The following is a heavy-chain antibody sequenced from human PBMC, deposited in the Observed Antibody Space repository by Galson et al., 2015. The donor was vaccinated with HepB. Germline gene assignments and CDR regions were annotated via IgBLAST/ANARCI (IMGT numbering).Heavy chain of an antibody. CDR2: TYYRSRWYN. CDR1: GDSVSSNSAA. D-gene: IGHD6-6*01. J-gene: IGHJ4*02. Sequence: CAISGDSVSSNSAAWNWIRQSPSRGLEWLGRTYYRSRWYNDYAISVKSRITITPDTSKNQFSLHLNSVTPEDTAVYYCTRGVQSAFDSWAQGTLVTVSS. CDR3: TRGVQSAFDS. V-gene: IGHV6-1*01.